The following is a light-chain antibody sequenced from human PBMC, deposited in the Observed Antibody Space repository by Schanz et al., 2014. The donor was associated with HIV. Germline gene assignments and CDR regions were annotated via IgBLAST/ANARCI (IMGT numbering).Light chain of an antibody. J-gene: IGKJ2*01. V-gene: IGKV3-15*01. Sequence: EIVMTQSPDTLSVSPGERATLSCRTSESVSNNLAWYQQKPGQAPRLLIYGASTRATGIPARFSGSGSGTEFTLTVSSLQSEDFATYYCQQYNSYSYTFGQGTKLEIK. CDR1: ESVSNN. CDR2: GAS. CDR3: QQYNSYSYT.